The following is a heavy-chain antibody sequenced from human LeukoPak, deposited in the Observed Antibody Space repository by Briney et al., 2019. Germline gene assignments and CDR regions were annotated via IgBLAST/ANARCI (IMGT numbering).Heavy chain of an antibody. J-gene: IGHJ4*02. CDR3: ARRDGGFGELDY. Sequence: SQTLSLTWTVSGGSISSGGYYWGWIRQPPGKGPDWIGRIYYSESTYYNPSVKSRVTISLDTSQNQFSLKLCAVTAADTAVYYCARRDGGFGELDYWGQGTLVTVSS. V-gene: IGHV4-39*01. D-gene: IGHD3-10*01. CDR1: GGSISSGGYY. CDR2: IYYSEST.